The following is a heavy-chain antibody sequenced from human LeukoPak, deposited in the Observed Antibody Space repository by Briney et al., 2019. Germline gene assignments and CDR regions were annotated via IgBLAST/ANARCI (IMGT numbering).Heavy chain of an antibody. CDR3: ARVTRIRENAFDI. CDR2: ISSNRGST. V-gene: IGHV3-64*01. J-gene: IGHJ3*02. CDR1: GFTFSYYA. D-gene: IGHD2-15*01. Sequence: GGSLRLSCAASGFTFSYYAMHWVRQAPGKGLEHVSGISSNRGSTDYANSVKGRFSISRDNSKNTLYLQMGSLRGEDMAVYYCARVTRIRENAFDIWGQGTMVTVSS.